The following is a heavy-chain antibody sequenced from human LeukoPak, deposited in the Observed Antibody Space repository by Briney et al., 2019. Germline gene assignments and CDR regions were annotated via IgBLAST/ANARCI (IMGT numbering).Heavy chain of an antibody. CDR1: GFSISNSA. CDR3: AKGAYDYIEMGYFDY. V-gene: IGHV3-23*01. CDR2: IIASSGST. J-gene: IGHJ4*02. Sequence: PGGSLRLSCAASGFSISNSAMRWVRQAPGKGLEWVSLIIASSGSTFYADSVKGRFTISRDNSKNTLFLQMNSLRAEDTAVYYCAKGAYDYIEMGYFDYWGQGTLVTVSS. D-gene: IGHD5-12*01.